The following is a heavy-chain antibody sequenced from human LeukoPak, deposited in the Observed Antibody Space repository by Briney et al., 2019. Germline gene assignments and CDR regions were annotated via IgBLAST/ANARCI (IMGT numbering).Heavy chain of an antibody. D-gene: IGHD3-22*01. J-gene: IGHJ4*02. CDR2: INPNSGGT. CDR1: GYTFTGYY. V-gene: IGHV1-2*02. Sequence: ASVKVSCKASGYTFTGYYMHWVRQAPGQGLEGMGWINPNSGGTNYAQKFQGRVTMTRDTSISTAYMELSRLRSDDTAVYYCARGYYYDSSGPIDYWGQGTLVTVSS. CDR3: ARGYYYDSSGPIDY.